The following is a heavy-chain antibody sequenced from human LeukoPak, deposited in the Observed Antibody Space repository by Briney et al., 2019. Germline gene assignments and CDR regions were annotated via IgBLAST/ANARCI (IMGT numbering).Heavy chain of an antibody. Sequence: PGGSLRLSCAASGFSFSSHVMHWVRQAPGKGLEWVSGISGSGGDTYYADSVKGRFTSSRDNSKYTLNLQMNGLRAEDTALYYCAKDQNYESSGYYGGFDYWGQGTLVTVSS. V-gene: IGHV3-23*01. CDR2: ISGSGGDT. CDR1: GFSFSSHV. J-gene: IGHJ4*02. D-gene: IGHD3-22*01. CDR3: AKDQNYESSGYYGGFDY.